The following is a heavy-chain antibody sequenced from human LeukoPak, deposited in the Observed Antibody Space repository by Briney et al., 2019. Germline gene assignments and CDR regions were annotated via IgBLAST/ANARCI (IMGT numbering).Heavy chain of an antibody. Sequence: SLKVSCKPSGGTFSSYAISCVPQAPGQGLGWMGGLIPIFGTANYEQKFQGRVTITADESTSTAYKEVSSLRSEDTAVYYCASGGNSAFDYWGQGALVTVSS. CDR3: ASGGNSAFDY. J-gene: IGHJ4*02. CDR2: LIPIFGTA. D-gene: IGHD4-23*01. CDR1: GGTFSSYA. V-gene: IGHV1-69*13.